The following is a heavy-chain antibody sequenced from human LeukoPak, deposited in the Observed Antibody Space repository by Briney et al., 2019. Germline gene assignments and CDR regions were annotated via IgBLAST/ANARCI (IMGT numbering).Heavy chain of an antibody. CDR3: ARDLPWFDP. CDR2: ISYDGSNK. J-gene: IGHJ5*02. Sequence: PGRSLRLSCAASGFTFSSYAMHWVRQAPGKGLEWGAVISYDGSNKYYADSVKGRFTISRDNSKNTLYLQMNSLRAEDTAVYYCARDLPWFDPWGQGTLVTVSS. CDR1: GFTFSSYA. V-gene: IGHV3-30-3*01.